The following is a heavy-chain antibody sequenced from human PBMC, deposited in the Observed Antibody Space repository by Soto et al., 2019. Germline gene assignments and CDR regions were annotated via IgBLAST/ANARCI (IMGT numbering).Heavy chain of an antibody. CDR3: ARKGWPDVFDI. CDR1: GGSISSGDYY. V-gene: IGHV4-30-4*01. CDR2: IYYSGST. J-gene: IGHJ3*02. Sequence: QVQLQESGPGLVKPSQTLSLTCTVSGGSISSGDYYWSWIRQPPGKGLEWIGYIYYSGSTYYQSSRKGRVIISIYTSKTQFSLKLSSVSAADTAVYYCARKGWPDVFDIWGQGAMVTVSS.